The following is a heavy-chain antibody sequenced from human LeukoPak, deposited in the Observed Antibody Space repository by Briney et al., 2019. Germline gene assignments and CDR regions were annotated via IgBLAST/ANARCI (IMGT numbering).Heavy chain of an antibody. CDR2: INSDGSST. Sequence: PGGSLRLSCAASGFTFSSYWMHWVRQAPGKGLVWVSRINSDGSSTSYADSVKGRFTISRDNAKNTLYLQMNSLRAEDTAVYYCARIQGFYDILTGYDYWSQGTLVTVSS. CDR1: GFTFSSYW. CDR3: ARIQGFYDILTGYDY. V-gene: IGHV3-74*01. J-gene: IGHJ4*02. D-gene: IGHD3-9*01.